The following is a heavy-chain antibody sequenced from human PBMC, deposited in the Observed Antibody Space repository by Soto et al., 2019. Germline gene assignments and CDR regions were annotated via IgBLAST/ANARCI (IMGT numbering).Heavy chain of an antibody. V-gene: IGHV3-64D*06. J-gene: IGHJ4*02. CDR1: GFTFSSYS. CDR2: IRGNGDPP. D-gene: IGHD5-12*01. Sequence: GGSLRLSCSATGFTFSSYSMHWVRQAPGKGLEYVSGIRGNGDPPFYADSVKGRFTISRDNSKDTLYLQMSSLSADDTAVYYCVKSRGGNNFDFFDWGQGALVTVSS. CDR3: VKSRGGNNFDFFD.